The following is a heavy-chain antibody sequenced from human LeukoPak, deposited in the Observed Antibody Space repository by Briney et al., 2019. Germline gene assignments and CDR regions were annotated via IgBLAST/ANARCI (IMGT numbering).Heavy chain of an antibody. J-gene: IGHJ4*02. CDR1: RFTFTTYA. V-gene: IGHV3-23*01. Sequence: GGSLRLSCAASRFTFTTYAMSWVRQAPGKGLEWVSAISNSGGSTCYADSVMGRFTISRDNSKNTLYLQMNSLRAEDAAIYYCAKDLLSGSGSTCYDYWGQGTLVTVSS. CDR2: ISNSGGST. CDR3: AKDLLSGSGSTCYDY. D-gene: IGHD2-15*01.